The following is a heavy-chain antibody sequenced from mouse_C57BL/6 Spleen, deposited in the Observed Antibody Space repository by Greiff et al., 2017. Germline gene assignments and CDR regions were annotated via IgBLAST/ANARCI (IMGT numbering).Heavy chain of an antibody. Sequence: DVKLQESGPGLVKPSQSLSLTCSVTGYSITSGYYWNWIRQFPGNKLEWMGYISYDGSNNYNPSLKNRISITRDTSKNQFFLKLNSVTTEDTATYYCARESSCMDYWGQGTSVTVSS. CDR3: ARESSCMDY. CDR1: GYSITSGYY. J-gene: IGHJ4*01. CDR2: ISYDGSN. V-gene: IGHV3-6*01.